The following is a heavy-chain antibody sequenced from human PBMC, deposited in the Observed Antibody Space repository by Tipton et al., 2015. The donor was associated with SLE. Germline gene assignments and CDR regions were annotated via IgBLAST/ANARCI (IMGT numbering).Heavy chain of an antibody. CDR1: GASINDYF. D-gene: IGHD4-23*01. CDR3: ARVDYGGLR. J-gene: IGHJ4*02. Sequence: LRLSCTVSGASINDYFWSWIRQPPGKGLEWIGYIYTSGSTNYNPSLKSRVTISVDTSKNIFSLTLTSVTAADTAVYYCARVDYGGLRWGQGTLVTVSS. V-gene: IGHV4-4*09. CDR2: IYTSGST.